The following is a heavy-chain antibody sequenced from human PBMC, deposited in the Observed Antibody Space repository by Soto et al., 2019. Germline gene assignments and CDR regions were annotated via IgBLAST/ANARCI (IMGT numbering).Heavy chain of an antibody. Sequence: PGGSLRLSCAASGFTFSDYYMSWIRQAPGKGLEWVSYISSSGSTIYYADSVKGRFTISRDNAKNSLYLQMNSLRAEDTAVYYCAREDYDFWSGFPGVYMDVWGKGTTVTVSS. D-gene: IGHD3-3*01. CDR1: GFTFSDYY. CDR2: ISSSGSTI. CDR3: AREDYDFWSGFPGVYMDV. V-gene: IGHV3-11*01. J-gene: IGHJ6*03.